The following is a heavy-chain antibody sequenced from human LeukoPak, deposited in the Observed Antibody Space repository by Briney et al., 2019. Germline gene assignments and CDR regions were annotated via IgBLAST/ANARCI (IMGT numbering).Heavy chain of an antibody. CDR3: ARDAYRGTYFGY. V-gene: IGHV3-53*01. D-gene: IGHD1-26*01. Sequence: PGGSLRLSCVGSGFTVSTKYMSWVRQAPGKGLEWVSVIYSGGSTYYADSVKGRFTISKDNSKNTLYLQMNSLRAEDTAVYYCARDAYRGTYFGYWGHGTLVTVSS. CDR1: GFTVSTKY. J-gene: IGHJ4*01. CDR2: IYSGGST.